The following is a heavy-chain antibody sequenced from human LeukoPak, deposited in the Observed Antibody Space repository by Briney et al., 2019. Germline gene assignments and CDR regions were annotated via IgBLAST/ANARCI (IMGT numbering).Heavy chain of an antibody. CDR2: ISYDGSNK. J-gene: IGHJ4*02. V-gene: IGHV3-30*04. D-gene: IGHD1-14*01. CDR3: AREGPERYFDY. CDR1: GFTFSSYA. Sequence: PGGSLRLSCAASGFTFSSYAMHWVRQAPGKGLEWVAVISYDGSNKYYADSVKGRFTISRDNSKNTLYLQMNSLRAEDTAVYYCAREGPERYFDYWGQGTLVTVSS.